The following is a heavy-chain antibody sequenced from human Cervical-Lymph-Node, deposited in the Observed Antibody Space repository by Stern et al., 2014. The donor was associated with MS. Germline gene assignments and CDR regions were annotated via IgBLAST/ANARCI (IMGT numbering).Heavy chain of an antibody. J-gene: IGHJ5*02. D-gene: IGHD2-2*01. CDR3: ARRHCSSRRCGWFDP. CDR1: GYSFTSYW. Sequence: EVQLVESGAEVEKPGESLKISCKGSGYSFTSYWIGWVRQMPGKGLEWMGIINPGDSDTRYSPSFQGQVPISADKSISTAYLQWSSLKASDTAMYYCARRHCSSRRCGWFDPWGQGTLVTVSS. CDR2: INPGDSDT. V-gene: IGHV5-51*01.